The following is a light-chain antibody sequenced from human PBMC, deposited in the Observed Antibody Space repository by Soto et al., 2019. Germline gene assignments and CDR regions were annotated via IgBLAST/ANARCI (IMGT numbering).Light chain of an antibody. V-gene: IGLV2-11*01. CDR2: XXX. CDR1: SSDVGGYNY. Sequence: QSVLTQPRSVSGSPGQSVTISCTGTSSDVGGYNYVSWYQQHPGKAPKLMIXXXXXXXXXXXXXXXXSKSGNTASLTISGXXXXXXXXXYCCSYAGSYTWVFGGGTKVTVL. J-gene: IGLJ3*02. CDR3: CSYAGSYTWV.